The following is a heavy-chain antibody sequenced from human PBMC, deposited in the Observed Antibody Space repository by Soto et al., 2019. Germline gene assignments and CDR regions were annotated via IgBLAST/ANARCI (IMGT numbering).Heavy chain of an antibody. Sequence: EVQLLESGGGLVQPGGSLRLSCAASGFTFSSYTMSWVRQAPGKGLEWVSAISGSGGSTYYADSVKGRFTISRDNSKNTLYLQMNSLRAEDTAVYYCAISPPRSGQFDYWGQGTLVTVSS. J-gene: IGHJ4*02. V-gene: IGHV3-23*01. CDR1: GFTFSSYT. CDR2: ISGSGGST. D-gene: IGHD3-10*01. CDR3: AISPPRSGQFDY.